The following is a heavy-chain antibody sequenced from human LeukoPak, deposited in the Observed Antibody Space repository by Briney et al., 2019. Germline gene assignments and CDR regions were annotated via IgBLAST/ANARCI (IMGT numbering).Heavy chain of an antibody. CDR2: IYYSGST. D-gene: IGHD3-22*01. V-gene: IGHV4-4*02. CDR3: ARGAPYYYDRSKAFDI. J-gene: IGHJ3*02. Sequence: PSGTLSLTCAVSGGSISSSNWWSWVRQPPGKGLEWIGYIYYSGSTNYNPSLKSRVTISVDASKNQFSLKLSSVTAADTAVYYCARGAPYYYDRSKAFDIWGQGTMVTVSS. CDR1: GGSISSSNW.